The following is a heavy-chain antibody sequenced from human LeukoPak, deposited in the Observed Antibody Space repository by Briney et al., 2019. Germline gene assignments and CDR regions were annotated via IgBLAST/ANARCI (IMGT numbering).Heavy chain of an antibody. V-gene: IGHV1-18*01. CDR1: GYTFTSYG. Sequence: GASVKVSCKASGYTFTSYGISWVRQAPGQGLEWMGWISAYNGNTNYAQKFQGRVTMTEDTSTDTAYMELSSLRSEDTAVYYCATDHTAMVTAAEYFQHWGQGTLVTVSS. J-gene: IGHJ1*01. CDR2: ISAYNGNT. CDR3: ATDHTAMVTAAEYFQH. D-gene: IGHD5-18*01.